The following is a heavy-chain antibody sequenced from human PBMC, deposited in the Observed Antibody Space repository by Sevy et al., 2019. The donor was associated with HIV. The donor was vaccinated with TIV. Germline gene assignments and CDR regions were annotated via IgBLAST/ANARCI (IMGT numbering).Heavy chain of an antibody. CDR3: ARRGAGPAFDV. Sequence: LETLSLTCTVSGGSIISSTYYWGWIRQPPGKGLEWIGSVYYSGSTYYNPSLRSRVTISVDMFKDHFSLKLSSVTAADTAVYYCARRGAGPAFDVWGQRTMVTVSS. J-gene: IGHJ3*01. CDR2: VYYSGST. CDR1: GGSIISSTYY. D-gene: IGHD3-10*01. V-gene: IGHV4-39*02.